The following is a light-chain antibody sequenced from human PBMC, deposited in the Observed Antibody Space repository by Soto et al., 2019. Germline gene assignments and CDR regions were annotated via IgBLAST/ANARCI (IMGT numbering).Light chain of an antibody. V-gene: IGLV2-8*01. CDR2: EVS. Sequence: QSALTQPPSASGSPGQSVTISCTGTSSDVGGYNYVSWYQQHPGKAPKLMIYEVSKRPSGVTDRFSGSKSGNTASLTVSGLQAEDEADYYCSSYAGRNNWNFGTGTKLNVL. J-gene: IGLJ1*01. CDR3: SSYAGRNNWN. CDR1: SSDVGGYNY.